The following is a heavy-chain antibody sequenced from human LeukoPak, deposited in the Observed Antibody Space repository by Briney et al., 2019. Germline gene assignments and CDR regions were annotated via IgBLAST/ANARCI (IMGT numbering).Heavy chain of an antibody. CDR1: GYTFTSYG. V-gene: IGHV1-18*01. CDR3: ARGVLRYFDWLHDQTFFDY. Sequence: ASVKVSCKASGYTFTSYGISWVRQAPGQGLEWMGWISAYNGNTNYAQKLQGRVTMTTDTSTSTAYMELRSLRSDDTAVYYCARGVLRYFDWLHDQTFFDYWGQGTLVTVSS. D-gene: IGHD3-9*01. CDR2: ISAYNGNT. J-gene: IGHJ4*02.